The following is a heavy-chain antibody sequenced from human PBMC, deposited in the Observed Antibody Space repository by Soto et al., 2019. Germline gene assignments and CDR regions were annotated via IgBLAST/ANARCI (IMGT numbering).Heavy chain of an antibody. CDR1: GGSISGDY. V-gene: IGHV4-59*01. J-gene: IGHJ4*02. Sequence: PSETLSLTCNVSGGSISGDYWTWFRQPPGKGLELIGYVHYSGSTNYDPSLRSRVTISLDTSNNQFSLRLSSVTAADTAVYYCACNNFYDGSGYPDFWGPGTLVTVSS. D-gene: IGHD3-22*01. CDR3: ACNNFYDGSGYPDF. CDR2: VHYSGST.